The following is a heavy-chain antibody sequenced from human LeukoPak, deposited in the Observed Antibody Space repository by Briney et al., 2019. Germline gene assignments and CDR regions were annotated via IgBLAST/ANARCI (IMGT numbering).Heavy chain of an antibody. CDR3: AKGNGYSYGRYYFDY. Sequence: GGSLRLSCAASGFTFSFYSMNWVRQAPGKGLEWVSYISSSSNTIYYADSVKGRFTISRDNAKNSLYLQINSLRAEDTAVYYCAKGNGYSYGRYYFDYWGQGTLVTVSS. CDR1: GFTFSFYS. J-gene: IGHJ4*02. CDR2: ISSSSNTI. V-gene: IGHV3-48*01. D-gene: IGHD5-18*01.